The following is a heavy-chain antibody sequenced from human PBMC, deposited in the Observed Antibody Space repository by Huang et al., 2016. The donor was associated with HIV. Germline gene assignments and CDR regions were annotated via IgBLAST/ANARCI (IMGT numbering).Heavy chain of an antibody. J-gene: IGHJ3*02. CDR2: ISNDGSNN. Sequence: QVQLVASGGGVVQPGRSLRLSCAASGFPFNNHAMHWVRQAPGKGRDWGAVISNDGSNNYYADSVKGRFTISRDSSKSTLFLHMTSLRTEDTAVYYCARAKDTWDAYDIWGQGTMVIVSS. CDR1: GFPFNNHA. CDR3: ARAKDTWDAYDI. V-gene: IGHV3-30-3*01. D-gene: IGHD5-18*01.